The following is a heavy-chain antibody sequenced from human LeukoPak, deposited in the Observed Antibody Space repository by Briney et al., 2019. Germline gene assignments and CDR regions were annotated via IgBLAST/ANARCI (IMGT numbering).Heavy chain of an antibody. CDR1: GFTFSSYW. CDR3: TRVFYYGSRYYYMDV. Sequence: QSGGSLRLSCAASGFTFSSYWMSWVRQAPGKGLEWVANIKQDGSEKYYVDSVKGRFTISRDNAKNSLYLQMNNLRAEDTAVYYCTRVFYYGSRYYYMDVWGKGTTVTISS. V-gene: IGHV3-7*01. J-gene: IGHJ6*03. D-gene: IGHD3-10*01. CDR2: IKQDGSEK.